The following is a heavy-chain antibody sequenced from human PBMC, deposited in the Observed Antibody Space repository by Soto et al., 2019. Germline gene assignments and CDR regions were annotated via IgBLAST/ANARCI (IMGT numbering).Heavy chain of an antibody. CDR3: ARDTDYYDSSGYYQYYFDY. J-gene: IGHJ4*02. CDR1: GGTFSSYA. V-gene: IGHV1-69*13. Sequence: ASVKVSCKASGGTFSSYAISWVRQAPGQGLEWMGGIIPIFGTANYAQKFQGRVTITADESTSTAYMELSSLRSEDTAVYYCARDTDYYDSSGYYQYYFDYWGQGTLVTVSS. CDR2: IIPIFGTA. D-gene: IGHD3-22*01.